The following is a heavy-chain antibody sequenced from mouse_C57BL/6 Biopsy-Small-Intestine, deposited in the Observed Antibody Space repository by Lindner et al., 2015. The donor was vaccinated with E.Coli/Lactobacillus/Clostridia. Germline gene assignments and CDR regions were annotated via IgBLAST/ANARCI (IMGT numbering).Heavy chain of an antibody. CDR2: INGGNGDT. CDR1: GYSFSTYA. J-gene: IGHJ2*01. D-gene: IGHD1-3*01. V-gene: IGHV1-84*02. CDR3: ARDAITQNYFDP. Sequence: SVKVSCKASGYSFSTYAIHWVRQAPGQRLEWMGWINGGNGDTKYSQEFQGRVAITRDTSASTAYLDLSRLRSEDTAIYYCARDAITQNYFDPWGQGTLVIVSS.